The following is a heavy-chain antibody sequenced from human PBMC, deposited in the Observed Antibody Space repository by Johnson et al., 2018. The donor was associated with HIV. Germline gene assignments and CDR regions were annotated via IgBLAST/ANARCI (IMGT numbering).Heavy chain of an antibody. V-gene: IGHV3-66*02. CDR3: ARGLRVGAIDAFDI. D-gene: IGHD1-26*01. Sequence: VQLVESGGGVVQPGRSLRLSCAASGFTFDDFDMSWVRQAPGKGLEWVSVIYSGGSTYYADSVKGRFTISRDNSKNTLYLQMNSLRAEDTAVYYCARGLRVGAIDAFDIWGQGTTVTVSS. J-gene: IGHJ3*02. CDR2: IYSGGST. CDR1: GFTFDDFD.